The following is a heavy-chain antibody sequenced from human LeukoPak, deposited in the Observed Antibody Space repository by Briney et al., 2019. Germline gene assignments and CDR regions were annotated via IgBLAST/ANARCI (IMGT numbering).Heavy chain of an antibody. CDR3: ARVSVSSVTEVGAFDI. CDR2: LNPNSGGT. J-gene: IGHJ3*02. V-gene: IGHV1-2*02. Sequence: ASVKVSCKASGYTFTSYDINWVRQAPGQGLEWMGWLNPNSGGTNYAQKFQGRVTMTRDTSISTAYMELSRLRSDDTAVYYCARVSVSSVTEVGAFDIWGQGTMVTVSS. D-gene: IGHD6-13*01. CDR1: GYTFTSYD.